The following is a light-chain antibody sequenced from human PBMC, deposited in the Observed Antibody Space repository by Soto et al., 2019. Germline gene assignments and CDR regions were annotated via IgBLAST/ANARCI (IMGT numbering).Light chain of an antibody. CDR2: GAS. CDR3: QQYTSWTTIT. V-gene: IGKV3-15*01. Sequence: EIVMTQSPATLSVSPGERATLSCSASQSISSKLGWYQQRPGQAPRLLIYGASTRATGIPARFSGSGSGTAFTLTISSLQSEDSAVYYCQQYTSWTTITFGQGTRLEIK. J-gene: IGKJ5*01. CDR1: QSISSK.